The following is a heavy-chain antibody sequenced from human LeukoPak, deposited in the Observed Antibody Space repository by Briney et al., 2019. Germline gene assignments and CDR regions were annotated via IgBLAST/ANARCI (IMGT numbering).Heavy chain of an antibody. CDR3: ARGRGNGDYDYDAFDI. Sequence: PGGSLRLSCAASGFTVSSNYMSWVRQAPGKGLEWVSVIYSGGSTYYADSVKGRFTIPRDNSKNTLYLQMNSLRAEDTAVYYCARGRGNGDYDYDAFDIWGQGTMVTVSS. CDR1: GFTVSSNY. V-gene: IGHV3-66*02. D-gene: IGHD4-17*01. J-gene: IGHJ3*02. CDR2: IYSGGST.